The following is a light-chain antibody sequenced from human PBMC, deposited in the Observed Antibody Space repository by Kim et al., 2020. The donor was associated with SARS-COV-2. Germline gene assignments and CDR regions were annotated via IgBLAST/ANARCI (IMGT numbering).Light chain of an antibody. V-gene: IGKV3-20*01. CDR1: QSIAPNH. J-gene: IGKJ2*01. CDR2: GTS. CDR3: QEYDRPPYT. Sequence: EIVLTQSPGTLSLSPGERATLSCRASQSIAPNHLAWFQQKPGQAHRLLIYGTSSRATGIPDRFSASESGTDFTLTISRLEPEDVAVYFCQEYDRPPYTFGQGTKLEI.